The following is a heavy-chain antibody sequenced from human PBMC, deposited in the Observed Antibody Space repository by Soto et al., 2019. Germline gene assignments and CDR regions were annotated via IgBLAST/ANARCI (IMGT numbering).Heavy chain of an antibody. CDR3: VRQGIGFLHGLVDV. Sequence: QVQAQQSGPGLVKPSETLSLTCTVSSGPSKSHNWGWIRQPPGRGLEWIGYVYDTWSTSYNPSLKSRVTVSADTSTNRISLTLRFVTAADTAVYHCVRQGIGFLHGLVDVWGQGTTVIVSS. J-gene: IGHJ6*01. CDR2: VYDTWST. D-gene: IGHD3-10*01. CDR1: SGPSKSHN. V-gene: IGHV4-59*08.